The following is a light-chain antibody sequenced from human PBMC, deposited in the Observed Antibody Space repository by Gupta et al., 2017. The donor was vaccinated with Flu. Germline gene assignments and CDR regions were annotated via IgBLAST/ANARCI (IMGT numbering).Light chain of an antibody. CDR2: AVS. V-gene: IGKV2-30*01. Sequence: PVSLAPPAYITCTFSRRLVYSDGNYCLAYVQQRPGQSPQRLFSAVSNRDCVAPNRFSSSGGATDFTLISSLVQAEVVGVYCGMPDRPWPTFGQGTKLDIK. CDR1: RRLVYSDGNYC. CDR3: MPDRPWPT. J-gene: IGKJ2*01.